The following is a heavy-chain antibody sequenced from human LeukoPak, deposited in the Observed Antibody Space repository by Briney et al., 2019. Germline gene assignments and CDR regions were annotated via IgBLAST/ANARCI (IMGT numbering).Heavy chain of an antibody. J-gene: IGHJ5*02. CDR2: INSDGINT. D-gene: IGHD3-22*01. Sequence: GGSLGLSCAASGFTFSTYSMNWVRQAPGKGLVWVSRINSDGINTSYADSVKGRFTISRDNAKNTLNLQMNSLRAEDTAVYYCARDLGQYYDTSDNWFDPWGQGTLVTVSS. CDR1: GFTFSTYS. CDR3: ARDLGQYYDTSDNWFDP. V-gene: IGHV3-74*01.